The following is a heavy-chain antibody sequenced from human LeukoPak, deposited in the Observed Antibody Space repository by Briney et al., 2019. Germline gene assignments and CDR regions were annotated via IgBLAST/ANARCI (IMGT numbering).Heavy chain of an antibody. V-gene: IGHV3-11*01. CDR3: ARESIFLGQIIDY. CDR1: GFTFSDYY. CDR2: ISSSGGTI. Sequence: GGSLRLSCAASGFTFSDYYMSWIRQAPGKGLEWVSYISSSGGTIYYADSVKGRFTISRDNAKNSLYLQMNSLRAEDTAVYYCARESIFLGQIIDYWGQGTLVTVSS. D-gene: IGHD3-9*01. J-gene: IGHJ4*02.